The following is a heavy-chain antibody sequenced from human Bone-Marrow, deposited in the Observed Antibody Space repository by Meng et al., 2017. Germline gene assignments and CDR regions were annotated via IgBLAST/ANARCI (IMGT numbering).Heavy chain of an antibody. Sequence: QVQVQQWGAGLLKPSETLSLTCAFYGGSFSAYDWSWIRQPPGKGLEWIGEINHSGSTNYNPSLKSRVTISVDTSKNQFSLKLSSVTAADTAVYYCARVAYRWGGDCSYFDYWGQGTLVTVSS. CDR1: GGSFSAYD. V-gene: IGHV4-34*01. D-gene: IGHD2-21*02. J-gene: IGHJ4*02. CDR2: INHSGST. CDR3: ARVAYRWGGDCSYFDY.